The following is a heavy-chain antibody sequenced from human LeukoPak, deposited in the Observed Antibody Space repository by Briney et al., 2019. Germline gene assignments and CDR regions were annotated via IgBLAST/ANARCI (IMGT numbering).Heavy chain of an antibody. J-gene: IGHJ6*03. CDR2: IYYSGST. V-gene: IGHV4-30-4*08. CDR1: GGSISSGEYY. D-gene: IGHD2-2*01. Sequence: SETLSLTCTVSGGSISSGEYYWSWIRQPPGKGLEWIGYIYYSGSTYYNPSLKSRVTISVDTSKNQFSLKLSSVTAADTAVYYCARGHCSSISCRWGVADYYYMDVWGKGTTVTVSS. CDR3: ARGHCSSISCRWGVADYYYMDV.